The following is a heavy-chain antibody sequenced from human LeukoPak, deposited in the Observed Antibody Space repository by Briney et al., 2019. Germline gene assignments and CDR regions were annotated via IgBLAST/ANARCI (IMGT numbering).Heavy chain of an antibody. CDR1: GGSISSSNW. J-gene: IGHJ4*02. Sequence: PSETLSLTCAVSGGSISSSNWWSWVRQPPGKGLEWIGEIYHSGSTNYNPSLKSRVTISVDKSKNQFSLKLSSVTAADTAVYYCARDLGYGDYLSGYWGQGTLVTVSS. D-gene: IGHD4-17*01. CDR2: IYHSGST. CDR3: ARDLGYGDYLSGY. V-gene: IGHV4-4*02.